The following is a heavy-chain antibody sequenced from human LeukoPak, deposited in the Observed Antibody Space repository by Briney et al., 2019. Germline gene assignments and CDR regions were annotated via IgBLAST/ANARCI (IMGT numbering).Heavy chain of an antibody. CDR1: GGSFSGYY. V-gene: IGHV4-34*01. CDR3: ARDLGNWFDP. J-gene: IGHJ5*02. Sequence: PSETLSLTCAVYGGSFSGYYWSWIRQPPGKGLEWIGEINHSGSTNYNPSLKSRVTMSEDTSKNQFSLKLSSVTAADTAVYYCARDLGNWFDPWGQGTLVTVSS. CDR2: INHSGST.